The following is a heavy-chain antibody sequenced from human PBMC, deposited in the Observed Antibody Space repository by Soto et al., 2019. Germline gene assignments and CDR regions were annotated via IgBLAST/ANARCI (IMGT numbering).Heavy chain of an antibody. J-gene: IGHJ4*02. CDR3: ASLSGGRFLDKGDY. V-gene: IGHV4-34*01. CDR1: NGSFMGYY. CDR2: INHVGSP. D-gene: IGHD3-3*01. Sequence: QVQLHQWGAGLLKPSEILSLTCAVYNGSFMGYYWTWVRHPQGRGLEWIGEINHVGSPNYNPSLKSRVVISIDTSKQQFSLRLNSLTAADTAVYYCASLSGGRFLDKGDYWGQGIQVTVSS.